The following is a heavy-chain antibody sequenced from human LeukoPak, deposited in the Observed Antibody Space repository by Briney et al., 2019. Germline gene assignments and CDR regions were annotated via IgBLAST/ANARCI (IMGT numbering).Heavy chain of an antibody. D-gene: IGHD1-20*01. CDR2: IYYSGST. J-gene: IGHJ4*02. V-gene: IGHV4-59*01. Sequence: SETLSLTCTVSGGSISSYYWSWIRQPPGKGLEWIGYIYYSGSTNYNPSLKSRVTISVDTSKNQFSLKLSSVTAADTAVYYCARNRITGTGDYFDYWGQGTLVTASS. CDR1: GGSISSYY. CDR3: ARNRITGTGDYFDY.